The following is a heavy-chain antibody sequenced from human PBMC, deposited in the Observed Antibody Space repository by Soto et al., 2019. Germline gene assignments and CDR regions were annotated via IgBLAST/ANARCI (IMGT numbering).Heavy chain of an antibody. D-gene: IGHD3-16*01. CDR3: AKTAGYDYVWGSSGLDS. CDR1: GFTFSSDG. CDR2: ISYDGSDK. V-gene: IGHV3-30*18. J-gene: IGHJ5*01. Sequence: GGSLRLSCAGSGFTFSSDGMHWVRQAPGKGLEWVAVISYDGSDKYYGDSVKGRFTISRDDSKNTLYLQMNSLRVEDTAIYYCAKTAGYDYVWGSSGLDSWGQGTLVTVSS.